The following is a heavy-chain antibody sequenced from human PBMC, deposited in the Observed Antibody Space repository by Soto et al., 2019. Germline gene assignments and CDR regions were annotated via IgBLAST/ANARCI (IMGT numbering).Heavy chain of an antibody. CDR2: ISSSSSYI. D-gene: IGHD3-3*01. J-gene: IGHJ6*02. V-gene: IGHV3-21*01. CDR1: GFTFISYS. CDR3: ARVVVHYDFWSGISSNYYYGMDV. Sequence: LRLSFAASGFTFISYSMNWVRQAPGKGLEWVSSISSSSSYIYYADSVKGRFTISRDNAKNSLYLQMNSLRAEDTAVYYCARVVVHYDFWSGISSNYYYGMDVWGQGTTVTVS.